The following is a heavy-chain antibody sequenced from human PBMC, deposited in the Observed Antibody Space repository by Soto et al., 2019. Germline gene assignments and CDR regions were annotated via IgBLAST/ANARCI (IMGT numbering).Heavy chain of an antibody. CDR2: IWYDGSNK. D-gene: IGHD3-22*01. CDR3: ARDYYDSSGYYFYYYYGMDV. Sequence: QVQLVESGGGVVQPGRSLRLSCAASGFTFSSYGMHWVRQAPGKGLEWVAVIWYDGSNKYYADSVKGRFTISRDNSKNTLYLQMNSLRAEDTAVYYCARDYYDSSGYYFYYYYGMDVWGQGTTVIVSS. V-gene: IGHV3-33*01. J-gene: IGHJ6*02. CDR1: GFTFSSYG.